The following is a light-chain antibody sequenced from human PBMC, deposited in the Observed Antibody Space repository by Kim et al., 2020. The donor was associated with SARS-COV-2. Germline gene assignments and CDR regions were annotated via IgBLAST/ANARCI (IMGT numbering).Light chain of an antibody. J-gene: IGLJ2*01. Sequence: GRTVPFSCSGSTSNSGKNFVSWYQKFPGTAPKLLIYDNDQRPSGIPDRFSGSTSGTSATLGITGLQTGDEADYYCGTWDNSLSAGVFGGGTQLTVL. CDR3: GTWDNSLSAGV. CDR1: TSNSGKNF. CDR2: DND. V-gene: IGLV1-51*01.